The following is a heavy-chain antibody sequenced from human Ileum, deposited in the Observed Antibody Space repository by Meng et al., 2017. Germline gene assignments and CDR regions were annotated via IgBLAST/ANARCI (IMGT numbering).Heavy chain of an antibody. D-gene: IGHD3-3*01. CDR1: GASITNYY. CDR3: ATYDFWSASPTNAFDS. V-gene: IGHV4-59*01. CDR2: VYYSGRT. Sequence: QVQLQQSGSGLVKPAETLSLTCSVSGASITNYYWSWIRQPPGKALEWIGYVYYSGRTTYNPSLKSRVTISVDTSKNHFSLELVSVTAADTAVYYCATYDFWSASPTNAFDSWGQGTLVTVSS. J-gene: IGHJ4*02.